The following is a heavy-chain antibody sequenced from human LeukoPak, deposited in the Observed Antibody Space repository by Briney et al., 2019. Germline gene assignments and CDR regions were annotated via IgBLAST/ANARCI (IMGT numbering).Heavy chain of an antibody. CDR1: GGSFSVYY. Sequence: SETLSLTCAVYGGSFSVYYWSWIRQPPGKGLEWIGEINHSGSTNYNPSLKSRVTISVDTSKNQFSLKLSSVTAADTAVYYCARGYPGYSSSWFKFDPWGQGTLVTVSS. J-gene: IGHJ5*02. V-gene: IGHV4-34*01. D-gene: IGHD6-13*01. CDR2: INHSGST. CDR3: ARGYPGYSSSWFKFDP.